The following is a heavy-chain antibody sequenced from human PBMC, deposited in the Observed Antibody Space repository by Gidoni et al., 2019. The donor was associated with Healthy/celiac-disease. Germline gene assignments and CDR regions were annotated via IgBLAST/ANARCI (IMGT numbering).Heavy chain of an antibody. V-gene: IGHV4-31*03. CDR3: ARDGSILSKGLDY. J-gene: IGHJ4*02. CDR2: IYYSGST. Sequence: QVQLQESGPGLVKPSQTLSLTCTVSGGSISSGGYYWSWLRQHPGKGLEWIGYIYYSGSTYYNPSLKSRVTISVDTSKNQFSLKLSSVTAADTAVYYCARDGSILSKGLDYWGQGTLVTVSS. CDR1: GGSISSGGYY. D-gene: IGHD2-2*03.